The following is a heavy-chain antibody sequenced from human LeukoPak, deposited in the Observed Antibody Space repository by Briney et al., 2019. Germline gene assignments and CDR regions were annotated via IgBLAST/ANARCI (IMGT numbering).Heavy chain of an antibody. CDR2: INPTGGST. D-gene: IGHD1-26*01. Sequence: ASVKVSCKASGYTFTSYYMHRVRQAPGQGLEWMGLINPTGGSTGYAQKFQGRVTMTRDMSTSTDYMELSSLRSEDTAICYCARDNSVGDNAWWFDPWGQGTLVTVSS. V-gene: IGHV1-46*01. J-gene: IGHJ5*02. CDR3: ARDNSVGDNAWWFDP. CDR1: GYTFTSYY.